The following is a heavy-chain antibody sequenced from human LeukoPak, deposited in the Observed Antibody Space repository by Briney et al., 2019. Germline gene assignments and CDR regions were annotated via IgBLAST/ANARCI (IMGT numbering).Heavy chain of an antibody. V-gene: IGHV1-2*02. CDR2: INPNSGGT. CDR3: ARDDDTGEYDFWSGYYRH. CDR1: GYTFTGYY. Sequence: ASVKVSCKASGYTFTGYYMRWVRQAPGQGLEWMGWINPNSGGTNYAQKFQGRVTMTRDTSISTAYMELRSLRSDDTAVYYCARDDDTGEYDFWSGYYRHWGQGTLVTVSS. J-gene: IGHJ4*02. D-gene: IGHD3-3*01.